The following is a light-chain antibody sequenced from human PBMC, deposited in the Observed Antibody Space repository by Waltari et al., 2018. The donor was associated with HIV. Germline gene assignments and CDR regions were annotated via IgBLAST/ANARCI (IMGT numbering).Light chain of an antibody. CDR1: QSVLYSSDNKNY. Sequence: DIVMTQSPDSLAVSLGARAPINCKSSQSVLYSSDNKNYLVWYQQKPGQPPKLLIYWASTRESGVPDRFSGSGSGTDFTLTISSLQAEDVAVYYCQQYYSTPITFGQGTRLEIK. J-gene: IGKJ5*01. CDR3: QQYYSTPIT. CDR2: WAS. V-gene: IGKV4-1*01.